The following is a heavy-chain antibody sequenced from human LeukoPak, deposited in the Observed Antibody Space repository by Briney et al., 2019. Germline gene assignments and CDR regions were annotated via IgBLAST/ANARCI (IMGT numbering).Heavy chain of an antibody. Sequence: ASVKVSRKASGYTFTSYGISWVRQAPGQGLEWMGWISAYNGNTNYAQKLQGRVTMTTDTSTGTAYMELRSLRSDDTAVYYCARDGDILTGSYGDYFDYWGQGTLVTVSS. D-gene: IGHD3-9*01. CDR2: ISAYNGNT. V-gene: IGHV1-18*01. CDR1: GYTFTSYG. CDR3: ARDGDILTGSYGDYFDY. J-gene: IGHJ4*02.